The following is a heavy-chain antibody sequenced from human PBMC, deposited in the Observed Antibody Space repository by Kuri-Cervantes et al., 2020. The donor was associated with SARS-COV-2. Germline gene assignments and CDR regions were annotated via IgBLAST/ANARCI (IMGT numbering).Heavy chain of an antibody. CDR2: INHSGST. J-gene: IGHJ6*03. V-gene: IGHV4-34*01. Sequence: SETLSLTCAVYGGSFSGYYWSWIRQPRGKGREWIGEINHSGSTNYNPSLKSRVTISVDTSKNPFSLKLSSVTAADTAVYYCASKKYIPGIAAARHNYYMDVWGKGTTVTVSS. CDR1: GGSFSGYY. CDR3: ASKKYIPGIAAARHNYYMDV. D-gene: IGHD6-13*01.